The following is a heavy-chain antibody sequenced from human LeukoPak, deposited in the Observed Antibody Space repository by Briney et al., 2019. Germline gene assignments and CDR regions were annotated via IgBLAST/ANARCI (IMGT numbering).Heavy chain of an antibody. J-gene: IGHJ4*02. D-gene: IGHD3-16*01. Sequence: GESLKISCQVSGFNFASYWIAWVRQMPGKGLEWLGIIYPRDSETRYSPSFQGQVTISADLSSRTAYLEWSSLKASDTAMYYCARHFEYDYVWGSYVDYWGQGTLVTVSS. CDR1: GFNFASYW. CDR2: IYPRDSET. CDR3: ARHFEYDYVWGSYVDY. V-gene: IGHV5-51*01.